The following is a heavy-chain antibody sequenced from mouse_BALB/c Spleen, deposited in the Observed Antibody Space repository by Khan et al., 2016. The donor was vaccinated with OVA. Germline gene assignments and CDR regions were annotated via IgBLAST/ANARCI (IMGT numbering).Heavy chain of an antibody. J-gene: IGHJ4*01. CDR3: IRAGDYAYAYAMDY. D-gene: IGHD2-2*01. CDR1: GYSITSDFA. Sequence: EVQLQESGPGLVKPSQSLSLTCTVTGYSITSDFAWNWVRQFPGNKLEWMGYISFSGSTSYDPSLKSRLSITRDTSKNPFFLQLNSVTTVDQATSYCIRAGDYAYAYAMDYWGQGISVAVSS. CDR2: ISFSGST. V-gene: IGHV3-2*02.